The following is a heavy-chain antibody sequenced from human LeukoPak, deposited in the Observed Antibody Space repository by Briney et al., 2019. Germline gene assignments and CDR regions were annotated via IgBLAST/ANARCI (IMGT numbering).Heavy chain of an antibody. V-gene: IGHV4-39*07. CDR1: GGSISSSSYY. Sequence: SETLSLTCTVSGGSISSSSYYWGWIRQPPGKGLEWIGEINHSGSTNYNPSLKSRVTISVDTSKNQFSLKLSSVTAADTAVYYCARVSVITADFDYWGQGTLVTVSS. J-gene: IGHJ4*02. D-gene: IGHD4-23*01. CDR3: ARVSVITADFDY. CDR2: INHSGST.